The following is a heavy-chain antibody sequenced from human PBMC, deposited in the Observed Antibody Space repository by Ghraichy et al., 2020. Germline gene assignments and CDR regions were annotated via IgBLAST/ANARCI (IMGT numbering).Heavy chain of an antibody. CDR3: ALNSGSYPDY. J-gene: IGHJ4*02. CDR2: ISAYNGNT. D-gene: IGHD1-26*01. CDR1: SYTFTSYG. V-gene: IGHV1-18*03. Sequence: ASVKVSCKASSYTFTSYGISWVRQAPGQGLEWMGWISAYNGNTNYAQKLQGRVTMTTDTSTSTAYMELRSLRFDDMAVYYCALNSGSYPDYWGQGTLVTVAS.